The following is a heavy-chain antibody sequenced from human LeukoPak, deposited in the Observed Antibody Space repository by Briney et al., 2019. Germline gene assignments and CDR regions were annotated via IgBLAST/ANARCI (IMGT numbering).Heavy chain of an antibody. CDR2: IKSKTDGGTT. V-gene: IGHV3-15*01. CDR3: TTDWNDLGYYYMDV. D-gene: IGHD1-1*01. Sequence: PGGSLRLSCAASGFTFSNAWMSWVRQAPGKGLEWVGRIKSKTDGGTTDYAAPVKGRFTISRDDSKNTLYLQMNSLKTEDTAVYYCTTDWNDLGYYYMDVWGKGTTVTVSS. J-gene: IGHJ6*03. CDR1: GFTFSNAW.